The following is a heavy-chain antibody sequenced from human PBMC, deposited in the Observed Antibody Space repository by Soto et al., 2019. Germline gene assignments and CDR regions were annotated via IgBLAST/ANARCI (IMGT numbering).Heavy chain of an antibody. CDR2: TSASDGST. CDR3: ARVLLSGAHYFDF. J-gene: IGHJ4*02. V-gene: IGHV1-18*01. Sequence: ASVNVSCKSSGYAFSFVFSWVLQSPGQGLEWMGWTSASDGSTNSAQKFRGRISLTTDTSTNTAYLDLLSLTSDDTAVYFCARVLLSGAHYFDFWGQGSLVTVCS. CDR1: GYAFSFV. D-gene: IGHD7-27*01.